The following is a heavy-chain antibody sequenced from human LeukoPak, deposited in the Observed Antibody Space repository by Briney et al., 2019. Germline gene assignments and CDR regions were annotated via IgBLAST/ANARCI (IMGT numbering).Heavy chain of an antibody. Sequence: GGSLRLPCAASGFTFSSYWMHWVRQAPGKGLVWVSRTNSDGSSTSYADSVKGRFTISRDNAKNTLYLQMNSLRAEDTAVYYCARPSGSYLDAFDIWGQGTMVTVSS. D-gene: IGHD1-26*01. CDR2: TNSDGSST. CDR1: GFTFSSYW. J-gene: IGHJ3*02. V-gene: IGHV3-74*01. CDR3: ARPSGSYLDAFDI.